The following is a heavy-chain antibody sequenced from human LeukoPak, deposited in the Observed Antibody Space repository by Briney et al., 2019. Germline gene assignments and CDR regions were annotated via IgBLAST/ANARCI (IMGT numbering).Heavy chain of an antibody. CDR3: ARDLYYGMDV. CDR1: GGSISSYY. V-gene: IGHV4-59*01. Sequence: SETLPLTCTVSGGSISSYYWSWIRQPPGKGLEWIGYIYYSGSTNYNPSLKSRVTISVDTSKNQFSLKLSSVTAADTAVYYCARDLYYGMDVWGQGTTVTVSS. J-gene: IGHJ6*02. CDR2: IYYSGST.